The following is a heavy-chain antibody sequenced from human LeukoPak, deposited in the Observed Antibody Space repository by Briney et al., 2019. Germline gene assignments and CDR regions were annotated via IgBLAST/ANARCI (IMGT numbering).Heavy chain of an antibody. CDR3: VGCRGYDTRDLDY. V-gene: IGHV3-21*01. CDR1: EFTFSHYR. CDR2: ISSTSSDM. J-gene: IGHJ4*02. D-gene: IGHD3-22*01. Sequence: GGSLRLSCAASEFTFSHYRMFWVRQAPGKGLEWVSSISSTSSDMYYADSVKGRFTISRDNAKNSLYLQMNSLRVEDTALYYCVGCRGYDTRDLDYWGQGTLVTVSS.